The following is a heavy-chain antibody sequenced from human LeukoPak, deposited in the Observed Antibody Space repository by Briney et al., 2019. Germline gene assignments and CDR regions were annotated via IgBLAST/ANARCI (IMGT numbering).Heavy chain of an antibody. CDR1: GFTVSRNY. D-gene: IGHD3-10*01. CDR2: IYSGGST. Sequence: PGGSLRLSCAASGFTVSRNYMSWVRQAPGKGLEWVSVIYSGGSTYYADSVKGRFTISRDNSKNTLYLQMNSLRAEDTAVYYCARDAGGYGSGSYYKRDGPTFDYWGQGTLVTVSS. CDR3: ARDAGGYGSGSYYKRDGPTFDY. J-gene: IGHJ4*02. V-gene: IGHV3-66*01.